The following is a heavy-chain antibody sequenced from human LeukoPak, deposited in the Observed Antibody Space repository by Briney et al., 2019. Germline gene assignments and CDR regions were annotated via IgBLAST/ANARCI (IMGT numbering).Heavy chain of an antibody. CDR1: GFTFSNYW. Sequence: GGSLRLSCAASGFTFSNYWMHWVRHVPGQGLGWVSRIKVDGSSTNYAHSVKGRFTISRDNAKNTLYLQMNSLRAEDTAVYYCARTASYSGNYYGYFQHWGEGTLVTVSS. CDR2: IKVDGSST. D-gene: IGHD1-26*01. CDR3: ARTASYSGNYYGYFQH. V-gene: IGHV3-74*01. J-gene: IGHJ1*01.